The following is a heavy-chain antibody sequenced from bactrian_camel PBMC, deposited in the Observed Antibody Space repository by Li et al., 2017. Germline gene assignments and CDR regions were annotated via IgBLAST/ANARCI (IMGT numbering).Heavy chain of an antibody. V-gene: IGHV3S63*01. CDR2: IWNGGGHR. J-gene: IGHJ4*01. Sequence: VQLVESGGGSVQVGGSLRLSCAASGRPHISNCIGWFKDGEAVAGIWNGGGHRYLAESAKGRFAISHDNAESTVYLEMNSLKVEDSGMYRCAAVLCGSVRTGTLRATDWGQGTQVTVS. CDR1: GRPHISNC. CDR3: AAVLCGSVRTGTLRATD. D-gene: IGHD7*01.